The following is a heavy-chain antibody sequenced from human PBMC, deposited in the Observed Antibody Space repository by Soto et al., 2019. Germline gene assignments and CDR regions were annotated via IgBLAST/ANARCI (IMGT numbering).Heavy chain of an antibody. V-gene: IGHV4-4*02. Sequence: QVQLQESGPGLVKPSGTLSLTCSVSGDSISNNKWWSWVRQPAGKGLEWIGEMHHSGSIHYNASLESPAPLSADQSRHQFSLQLTSVTAADTALYFCATHDNMTLGSQYLGTWCPGTMVTVSS. D-gene: IGHD1-1*01. J-gene: IGHJ5*02. CDR1: GDSISNNKW. CDR3: ATHDNMTLGSQYLGT. CDR2: MHHSGSI.